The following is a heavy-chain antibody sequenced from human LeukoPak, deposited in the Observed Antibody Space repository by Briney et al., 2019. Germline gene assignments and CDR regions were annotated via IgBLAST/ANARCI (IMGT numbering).Heavy chain of an antibody. CDR2: ISGSGGST. CDR3: AKVIAIQYYFDY. J-gene: IGHJ4*02. D-gene: IGHD2-21*01. Sequence: GGSLRLSCAASGFSFRSYAMSWVRQAPGKGLEWVSAISGSGGSTYYADSVKGRFTISRDNSKNTLYLQMNSLRAEDTAVYYCAKVIAIQYYFDYWGQGTLVTVSS. CDR1: GFSFRSYA. V-gene: IGHV3-23*01.